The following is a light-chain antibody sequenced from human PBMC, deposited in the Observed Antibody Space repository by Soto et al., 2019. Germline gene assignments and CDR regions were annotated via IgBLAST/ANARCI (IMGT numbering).Light chain of an antibody. CDR3: HQYINAPWT. Sequence: DFVLTQSPDSLAVALGERATINCKSSQSVLYSSNNNNYLSWYQQKPGQPPKLLISWASTRESGVPDRFSGSGSGTDFTLTISSLQAEDVAIYYCHQYINAPWTFGQVTKVEIK. J-gene: IGKJ1*01. CDR2: WAS. V-gene: IGKV4-1*01. CDR1: QSVLYSSNNNNY.